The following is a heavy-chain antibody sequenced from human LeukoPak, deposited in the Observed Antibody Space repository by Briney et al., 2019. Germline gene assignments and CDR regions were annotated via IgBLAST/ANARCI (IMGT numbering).Heavy chain of an antibody. V-gene: IGHV3-53*01. CDR1: DFTVGSNY. CDR2: IYTGGTP. J-gene: IGHJ6*03. CDR3: TRAVRTPRYFYYYMDV. Sequence: PGGSLRLSCAASDFTVGSNYMAWVRRAPGKGLEWVSVIYTGGTPYYADSVRGRFIISRDISKNMVYLQINSLRAEDTAVYYCTRAVRTPRYFYYYMDVWGKGTTVIVSS. D-gene: IGHD2-15*01.